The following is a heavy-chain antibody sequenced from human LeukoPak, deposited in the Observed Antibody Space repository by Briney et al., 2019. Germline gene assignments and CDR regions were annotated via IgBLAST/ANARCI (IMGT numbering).Heavy chain of an antibody. CDR2: IWYDGSNK. CDR1: GFTFSSYG. Sequence: GRSLRLSCAASGFTFSSYGMHWVRQAPGKGLEWVAVIWYDGSNKYYADSVKGRFTISRDNSKNTLYLQMNSLRAEDTAVYYCARDPARRTSWYIYHYYGMDVWGQGTTVTVSS. J-gene: IGHJ6*02. D-gene: IGHD6-13*01. CDR3: ARDPARRTSWYIYHYYGMDV. V-gene: IGHV3-33*01.